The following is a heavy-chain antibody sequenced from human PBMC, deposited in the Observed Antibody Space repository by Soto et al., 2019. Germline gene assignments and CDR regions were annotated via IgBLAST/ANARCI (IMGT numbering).Heavy chain of an antibody. Sequence: ASVKVSCKASGYTFTSYHINWVRQATGQGLEWMGWMNPNSGNTGYAQKFQGRVTMTRNTSISTAYMELSSLRSEDTAVYYCARGVGGEQLGYYYYGMDVWGQGTTVTVSS. J-gene: IGHJ6*02. CDR1: GYTFTSYH. D-gene: IGHD3-16*01. CDR3: ARGVGGEQLGYYYYGMDV. V-gene: IGHV1-8*01. CDR2: MNPNSGNT.